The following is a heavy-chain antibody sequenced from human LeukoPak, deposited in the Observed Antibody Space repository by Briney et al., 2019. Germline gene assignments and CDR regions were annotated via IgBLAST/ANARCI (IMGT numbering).Heavy chain of an antibody. D-gene: IGHD2-15*01. CDR3: ARDATPYFCSGGSCYSPYYYGMDV. J-gene: IGHJ6*02. CDR2: INPSGGST. CDR1: GYTFTSNY. V-gene: IGHV1-46*01. Sequence: ASVKVSCKASGYTFTSNYIHWVRQAPGQGLEWMGIINPSGGSTSYAQKFQGRVTMTRDTSTSTVYMELSSLRSEDTAVYYCARDATPYFCSGGSCYSPYYYGMDVWGQGTTVTVSS.